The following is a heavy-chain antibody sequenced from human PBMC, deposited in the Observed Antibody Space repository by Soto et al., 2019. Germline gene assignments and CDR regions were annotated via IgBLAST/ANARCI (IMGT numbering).Heavy chain of an antibody. CDR1: GYTFTHYG. CDR3: ARGGYSSGYHY. Sequence: QVQLVQSGAEVKKPGASVKVSCKASGYTFTHYGITWVRQAPGQGLEWMGWINSFSGDTNYAQKLQGRVTMTTDTSTTTAYMELRSLRSDDTAIYYCARGGYSSGYHYWGQGTLVTVSS. V-gene: IGHV1-18*01. D-gene: IGHD3-22*01. CDR2: INSFSGDT. J-gene: IGHJ4*02.